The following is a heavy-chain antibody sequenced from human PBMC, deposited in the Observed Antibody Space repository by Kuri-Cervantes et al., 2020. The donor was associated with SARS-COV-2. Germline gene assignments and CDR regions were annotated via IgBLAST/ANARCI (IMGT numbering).Heavy chain of an antibody. J-gene: IGHJ4*02. V-gene: IGHV3-21*04. CDR2: ISSISDNT. CDR1: GFTFGNYW. Sequence: GESLKISCAASGFTFGNYWMHWVRQAPGKGLEWVSSISSISDNTYYADFVRGRFATTRDNSKNTLYLHMDSLRAEDTAIYYCARDDDSSTVWYGLDSWGQGTLVPSPQ. CDR3: ARDDDSSTVWYGLDS. D-gene: IGHD4-11*01.